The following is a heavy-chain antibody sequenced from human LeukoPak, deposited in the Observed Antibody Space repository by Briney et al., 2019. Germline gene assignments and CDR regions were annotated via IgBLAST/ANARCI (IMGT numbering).Heavy chain of an antibody. V-gene: IGHV4-59*08. CDR1: GGSTSRYY. Sequence: SETLSLTCTVSGGSTSRYYWTWIRQPPGKGLEWIGYISESGSTNYNPSLKSRLTISLDTSKNEFSLKLSSVIAADTAVYYCARLHNWNAPDWGQGTLVTVSS. CDR3: ARLHNWNAPD. J-gene: IGHJ4*02. D-gene: IGHD1-20*01. CDR2: ISESGST.